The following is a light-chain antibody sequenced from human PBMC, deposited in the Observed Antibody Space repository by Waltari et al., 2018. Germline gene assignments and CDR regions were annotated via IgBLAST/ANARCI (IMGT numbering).Light chain of an antibody. CDR3: SSYAGSNNFV. CDR2: EVD. Sequence: SALTQAPSASGSPGQSVTISCTGTSSDVGAYNYVSWYQQHPGKGPKVIIYEVDKRPSGVPDRCSGSKSGNTASLTVSGLQAEDEADYYCSSYAGSNNFVFGTGTTVTVL. CDR1: SSDVGAYNY. J-gene: IGLJ1*01. V-gene: IGLV2-8*01.